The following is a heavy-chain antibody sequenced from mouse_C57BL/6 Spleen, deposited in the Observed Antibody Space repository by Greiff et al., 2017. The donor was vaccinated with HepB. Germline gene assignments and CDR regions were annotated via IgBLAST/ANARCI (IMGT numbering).Heavy chain of an antibody. D-gene: IGHD2-5*01. CDR1: GFTFSSYA. CDR2: ISDGGSYT. CDR3: ARDRNYSNYPAWFAY. J-gene: IGHJ3*01. Sequence: EVQRVESGGGLVKPGGSLKLSCAASGFTFSSYAMSWVRQTPEKRLEWVATISDGGSYTYYPDNVKGRFTISRDNAKNNLYLQMSHLKSEDTAMYYCARDRNYSNYPAWFAYWGQGTLVTVSA. V-gene: IGHV5-4*01.